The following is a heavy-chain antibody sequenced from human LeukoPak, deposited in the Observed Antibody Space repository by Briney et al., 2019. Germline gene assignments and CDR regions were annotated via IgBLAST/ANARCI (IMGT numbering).Heavy chain of an antibody. Sequence: SETLSLTCAVSGGFINKGYWWSWVRQAPGKGLEWIGEVEHRDGTNYNPSLKSRVTISADLSKNQFSLKLKSVTAADTAVYYCARNGAYSIDYWGQGALVTVSS. CDR3: ARNGAYSIDY. J-gene: IGHJ4*02. CDR2: VEHRDGT. V-gene: IGHV4-4*02. CDR1: GGFINKGYW. D-gene: IGHD1-26*01.